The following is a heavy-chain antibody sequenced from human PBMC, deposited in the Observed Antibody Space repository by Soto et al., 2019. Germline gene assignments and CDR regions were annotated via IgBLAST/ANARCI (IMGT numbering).Heavy chain of an antibody. CDR3: ATHAKDYYDSSNTGAFDI. J-gene: IGHJ3*02. D-gene: IGHD3-22*01. CDR1: GFTFGTYD. V-gene: IGHV3-23*01. Sequence: LRLSCAASGFTFGTYDMSWVRQAPGKGLEWVSGITGSGGRTYFADSVKGRFTISRDNSKNTLYLQINSLRAEDTAVYYCATHAKDYYDSSNTGAFDIWGQGTMVTVSS. CDR2: ITGSGGRT.